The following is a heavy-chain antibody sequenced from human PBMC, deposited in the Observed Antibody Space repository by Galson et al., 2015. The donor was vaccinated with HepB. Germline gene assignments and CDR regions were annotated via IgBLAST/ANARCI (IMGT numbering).Heavy chain of an antibody. Sequence: SLRLSCAASGFTFSTYSMHWVRQAPGMGLEWVSSISSGSSYIYYADSVKGRFTISRDNAKNSLYVQMNSLRGEDTAVYYCARVFQKTDAFDTWGQGTMVTVSS. D-gene: IGHD2-21*01. CDR3: ARVFQKTDAFDT. J-gene: IGHJ3*02. CDR2: ISSGSSYI. V-gene: IGHV3-21*01. CDR1: GFTFSTYS.